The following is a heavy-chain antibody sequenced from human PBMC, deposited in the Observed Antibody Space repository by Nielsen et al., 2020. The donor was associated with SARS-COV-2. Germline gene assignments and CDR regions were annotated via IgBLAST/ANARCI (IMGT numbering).Heavy chain of an antibody. CDR1: GYSFTSYW. V-gene: IGHV5-51*01. Sequence: GESLKISCKGSGYSFTSYWIGWVRQMPGKGLEWMGILYPGDSDTRYSPSFQGQVTIAAAKSYSSTDLQWSSLKASDTAMYYCASGDGYSDAPSDYWGQGTLVTVSS. CDR2: LYPGDSDT. CDR3: ASGDGYSDAPSDY. J-gene: IGHJ4*02. D-gene: IGHD5-24*01.